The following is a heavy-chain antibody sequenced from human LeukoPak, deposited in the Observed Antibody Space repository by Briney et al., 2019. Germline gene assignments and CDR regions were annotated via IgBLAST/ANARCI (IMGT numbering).Heavy chain of an antibody. Sequence: GGSLRLSCAASGFTFSNYWMTWVRQAPGKGLEWVANISPDGNTKYHVDSVRGRFTVSRDNAKNTLYLQMNSLRVEDTAVYYCARVIGWDEPFDLWGHGTLVTVSS. V-gene: IGHV3-7*01. CDR1: GFTFSNYW. CDR2: ISPDGNTK. J-gene: IGHJ3*01. CDR3: ARVIGWDEPFDL. D-gene: IGHD1-26*01.